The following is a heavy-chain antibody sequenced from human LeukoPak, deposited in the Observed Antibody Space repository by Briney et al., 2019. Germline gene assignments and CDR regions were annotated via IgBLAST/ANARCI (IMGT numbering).Heavy chain of an antibody. D-gene: IGHD2-8*01. CDR2: IYYSRST. V-gene: IGHV4-39*07. J-gene: IGHJ4*02. CDR1: GGSISSSSYY. Sequence: PSETLSLTCTVPGGSISSSSYYWGWIRQPPGKGLEWLGSIYYSRSTYYNPSLKSRVTISVDTPKNQFSLKLSSVTAADTAVYYCARDHACSNGVCSYFDYWGQGTLVTVSS. CDR3: ARDHACSNGVCSYFDY.